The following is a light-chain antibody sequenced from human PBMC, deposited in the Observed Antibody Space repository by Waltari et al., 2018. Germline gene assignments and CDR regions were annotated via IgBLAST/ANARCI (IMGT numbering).Light chain of an antibody. Sequence: ETVMTQTPVSLSVTPGQPASMSCKSSQSLLESDGKTYLHWYLQKPGQSPQLLIYDVSSRFSGVPDRFSGRGSGTDFTLRISRVEAEDVGVYYCMQGIHLPLTFGGGTKVEMK. CDR2: DVS. J-gene: IGKJ4*01. CDR3: MQGIHLPLT. V-gene: IGKV2-29*02. CDR1: QSLLESDGKTY.